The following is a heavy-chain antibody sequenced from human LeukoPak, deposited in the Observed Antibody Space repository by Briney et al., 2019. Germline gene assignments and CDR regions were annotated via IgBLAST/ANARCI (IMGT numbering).Heavy chain of an antibody. D-gene: IGHD6-19*01. V-gene: IGHV1-2*02. J-gene: IGHJ4*02. CDR2: INPNSGDT. Sequence: ASVKVSCKASGYTFTGYYIHWVRQASGQGLEGMGWINPNSGDTNYAQKFQGRVTMTRDTSISTAYMELSRLRSDDTAVYFCARVGRSSGGFDYWGQGPLVTVSS. CDR3: ARVGRSSGGFDY. CDR1: GYTFTGYY.